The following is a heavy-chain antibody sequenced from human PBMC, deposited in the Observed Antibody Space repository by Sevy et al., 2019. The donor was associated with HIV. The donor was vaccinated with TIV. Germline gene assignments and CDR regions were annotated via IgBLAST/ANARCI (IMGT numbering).Heavy chain of an antibody. D-gene: IGHD2-2*01. Sequence: GGSLRLSCAASGFTFSSYEMNWVRQAPGKGLEWVSYISSSGSTIYYADSVKGRFTISRDNAKNSLYLQMNSLRAEDTAVYYRAREGGDCSSTSCYSFDYWGQGTLVTVSS. J-gene: IGHJ4*02. CDR3: AREGGDCSSTSCYSFDY. CDR1: GFTFSSYE. V-gene: IGHV3-48*03. CDR2: ISSSGSTI.